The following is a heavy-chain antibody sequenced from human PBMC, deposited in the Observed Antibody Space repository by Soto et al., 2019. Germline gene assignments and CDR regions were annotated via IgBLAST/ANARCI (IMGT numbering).Heavy chain of an antibody. V-gene: IGHV3-30-3*01. D-gene: IGHD5-12*01. J-gene: IGHJ3*02. Sequence: QVQVVESGGGVVQPGRSLRLSCSASGFTFSNYAMHWVRQAPGKGLEWVAVISHDGVNRYYADSVKGRYTISKKNSRNMLSLEMNSLRLDDTAVYYCARGLKFSHKDALEIWGQGTTVTVSS. CDR2: ISHDGVNR. CDR3: ARGLKFSHKDALEI. CDR1: GFTFSNYA.